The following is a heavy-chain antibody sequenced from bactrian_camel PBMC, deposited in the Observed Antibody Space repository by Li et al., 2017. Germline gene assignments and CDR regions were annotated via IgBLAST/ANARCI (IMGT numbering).Heavy chain of an antibody. J-gene: IGHJ6*01. CDR3: AAEPRQHESCVGSVVAIWAFGT. CDR2: SYTEGGRI. Sequence: DVQLVESGGGSVQAGGSLRLSCERSGFVYTGYCISWFRKAPGKEHEGVAASYTEGGRIYYADSVKGRFTISQDFLENVVYLQMNNLKPKDSAIYYCAAEPRQHESCVGSVVAIWAFGTTGQGTQVTVS. CDR1: GFVYTGYC. D-gene: IGHD6*01. V-gene: IGHV3S40*01.